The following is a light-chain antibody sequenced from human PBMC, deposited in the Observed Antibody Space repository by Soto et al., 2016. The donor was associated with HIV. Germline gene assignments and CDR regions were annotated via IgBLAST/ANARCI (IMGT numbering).Light chain of an antibody. V-gene: IGKV1D-16*01. CDR1: QAINSR. CDR2: ATY. J-gene: IGKJ2*01. Sequence: DIQMTQSPSSVSASVGDRVTITCRASQAINSRLAWYQQKPGKAPEVLITATYTLQAGVPSRFSGSASGAHFSLTISSLQPDDFATYYCQQYYSSPYTFGLGDQ. CDR3: QQYYSSPYT.